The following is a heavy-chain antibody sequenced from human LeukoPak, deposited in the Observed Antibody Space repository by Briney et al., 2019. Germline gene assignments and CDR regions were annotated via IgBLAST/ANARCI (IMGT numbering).Heavy chain of an antibody. CDR2: ISDSGGYT. J-gene: IGHJ4*02. Sequence: PGGSLRLSCVASGFTFSKNWMHWVRQAPGKGLVWVSAISDSGGYTYYADSVKGRFTISRDNSKNTLYLQMNSLRAEDTAVYYCAKRGYSYGQFDYWGQGTLVTVSS. D-gene: IGHD5-18*01. CDR1: GFTFSKNW. V-gene: IGHV3-23*01. CDR3: AKRGYSYGQFDY.